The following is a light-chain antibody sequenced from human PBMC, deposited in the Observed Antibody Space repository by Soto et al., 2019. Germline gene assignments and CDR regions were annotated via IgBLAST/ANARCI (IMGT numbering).Light chain of an antibody. Sequence: DIQLTQSPSFLSASVGDRVTITCRASQGISIYVAWYQQKPGKAPKLLIYVASTLQSGVPSRFSGSGSGTEFTLTINSLQPEDFATYYCQQLNSSPITCGQGTRLEIK. CDR1: QGISIY. CDR3: QQLNSSPIT. V-gene: IGKV1-9*01. CDR2: VAS. J-gene: IGKJ5*01.